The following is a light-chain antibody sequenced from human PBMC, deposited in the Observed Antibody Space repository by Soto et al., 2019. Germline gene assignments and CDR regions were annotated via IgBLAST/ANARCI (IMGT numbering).Light chain of an antibody. J-gene: IGKJ1*01. V-gene: IGKV1-5*03. CDR1: QTISSW. CDR2: KAS. Sequence: DIQMPQSPSTLSGSVGDSLTITGRASQTISSWLAWYQQKPGKDPKLLIYKASTLKSGVPSRFSGSGSGTEFTLTISSLQPEDFATYYCKQYSSHSTVGKGTKVDIK. CDR3: KQYSSHST.